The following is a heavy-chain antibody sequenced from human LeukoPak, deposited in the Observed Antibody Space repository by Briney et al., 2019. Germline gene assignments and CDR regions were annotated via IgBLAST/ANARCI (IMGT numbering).Heavy chain of an antibody. J-gene: IGHJ4*02. CDR2: IYSGGST. Sequence: PGGSLRLSCAASGFTVSNNYMRWVRQAPGKGLEWVSLIYSGGSTYYADPVKGRVTVSRDSSKDTLYLQMNSLRAEATAVYFCVRKALGYRLGYGDYWGQGTLVTASS. CDR3: VRKALGYRLGYGDY. D-gene: IGHD5-12*01. V-gene: IGHV3-53*01. CDR1: GFTVSNNY.